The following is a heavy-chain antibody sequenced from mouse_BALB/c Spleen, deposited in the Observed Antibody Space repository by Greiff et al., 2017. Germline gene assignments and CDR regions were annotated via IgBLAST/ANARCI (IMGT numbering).Heavy chain of an antibody. CDR3: ARRDGKYYFDY. V-gene: IGHV5-9-3*01. Sequence: EVKLVESGGGLVKPGGSLKLSCAASGFTFSSYAMSWVRQNPEKRLEWVATISSGGSYTYYPDSVKGRFTISRDNAKNTLYLQMSSLRSEDTAMDYYARRDGKYYFDYWGQGTTLTVSS. J-gene: IGHJ2*01. D-gene: IGHD2-1*01. CDR1: GFTFSSYA. CDR2: ISSGGSYT.